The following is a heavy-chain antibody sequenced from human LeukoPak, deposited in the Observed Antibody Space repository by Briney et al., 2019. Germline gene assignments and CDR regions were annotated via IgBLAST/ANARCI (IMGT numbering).Heavy chain of an antibody. CDR3: ARAPGLVSSFTWFDP. D-gene: IGHD3-9*01. J-gene: IGHJ5*02. V-gene: IGHV4-30-4*01. CDR1: GGSISSGDYY. CDR2: IYYSGST. Sequence: PSETLSLTCTVSGGSISSGDYYWSWIRQPPGKGLEWIVYIYYSGSTYYNPPLKSRVTISVDTSKNQFSLKLSSVTAADTAVYYCARAPGLVSSFTWFDPWGQGTQVTGSS.